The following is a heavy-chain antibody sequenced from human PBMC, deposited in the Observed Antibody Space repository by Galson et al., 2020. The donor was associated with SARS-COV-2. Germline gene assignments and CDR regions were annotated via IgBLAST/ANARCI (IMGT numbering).Heavy chain of an antibody. CDR3: AGVRSSSSNS. D-gene: IGHD6-6*01. CDR2: IYYSGRT. CDR1: GDALSSNSYH. J-gene: IGHJ4*02. V-gene: IGHV4-39*01. Sequence: SATLSLTCTVSGDALSSNSYHWAWIRQPPGQGREWTGSIYYSGRTYYNPSLKSRVTISVDTSKNQFSLRLGSVTATDTAVYYCAGVRSSSSNSWGQGTLVTVSS.